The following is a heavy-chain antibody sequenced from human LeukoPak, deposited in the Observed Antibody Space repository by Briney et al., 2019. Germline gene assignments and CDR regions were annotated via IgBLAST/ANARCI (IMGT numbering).Heavy chain of an antibody. CDR3: ARSLGHYYDFWRGYYYPD. V-gene: IGHV4-59*08. J-gene: IGHJ4*02. Sequence: PSETLSLTCTVSGGSISSYYWSWIRQPPGKGLEWIGYIYYSGSTNYNPSLKSRVTISVDTSKNQFSLKLSSVTAADTAVYYCARSLGHYYDFWRGYYYPDWGQGTLVTVSS. D-gene: IGHD3-3*01. CDR1: GGSISSYY. CDR2: IYYSGST.